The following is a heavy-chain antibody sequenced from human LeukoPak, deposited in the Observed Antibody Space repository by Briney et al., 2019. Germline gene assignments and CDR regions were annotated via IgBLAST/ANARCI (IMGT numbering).Heavy chain of an antibody. CDR2: INPNSGGT. CDR3: ARGPTHYYYYYYMDV. J-gene: IGHJ6*03. V-gene: IGHV1-2*02. Sequence: GASVKVSCKASGGTFSSYAISWVRQAPGQGLEWMGWINPNSGGTNYAQKFQGRVTMTRDTSISTAYMELSRLRSDDTAVYYCARGPTHYYYYYYMDVWGKGTTVTISS. CDR1: GGTFSSYA. D-gene: IGHD4-11*01.